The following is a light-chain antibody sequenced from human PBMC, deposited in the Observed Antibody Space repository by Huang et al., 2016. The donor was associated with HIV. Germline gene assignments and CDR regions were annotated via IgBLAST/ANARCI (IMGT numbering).Light chain of an antibody. CDR1: QIVSSH. J-gene: IGKJ3*01. CDR3: QQYNDFRST. CDR2: AAS. V-gene: IGKV3-15*01. Sequence: ETVMTQSPVTLSVAQGDRASLSCRSSQIVSSHLAWYQQQPGQAPRLLIYAASTRASGVPARFSGSGAGTEFTLTISNLQSEDSAVYYCQQYNDFRSTFGPGTRVEIK.